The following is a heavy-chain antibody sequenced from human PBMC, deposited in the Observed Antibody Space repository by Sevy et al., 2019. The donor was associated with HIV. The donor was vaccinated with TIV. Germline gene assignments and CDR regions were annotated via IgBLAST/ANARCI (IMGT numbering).Heavy chain of an antibody. CDR3: ASDRYYDASGYYYYYYGMDV. V-gene: IGHV3-66*01. CDR2: IDSGGST. CDR1: GFTVSGNY. Sequence: GGYLRLSCEASGFTVSGNYMAWVRLAPGKGLEWVSLIDSGGSTYYADSVKGRFTIHRDNAKKTLYLQMNPLRAEDTAVYFCASDRYYDASGYYYYYYGMDVWGQGTTVTVSS. D-gene: IGHD3-22*01. J-gene: IGHJ6*02.